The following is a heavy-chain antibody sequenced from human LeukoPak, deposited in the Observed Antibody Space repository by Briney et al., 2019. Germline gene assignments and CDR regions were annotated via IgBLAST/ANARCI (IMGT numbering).Heavy chain of an antibody. V-gene: IGHV3-23*01. CDR2: ISGSGGST. Sequence: GGSLRLSCAASGFTFSSYAMSWVRQAPGKGLEWVSAISGSGGSTYYADSVKGRFTISRDNSKNTLYLQMNSLRAEDTAVYYCAKVGTDSLVTATWVPGDYWGQGTLVTVSS. CDR1: GFTFSSYA. J-gene: IGHJ4*02. CDR3: AKVGTDSLVTATWVPGDY. D-gene: IGHD2-15*01.